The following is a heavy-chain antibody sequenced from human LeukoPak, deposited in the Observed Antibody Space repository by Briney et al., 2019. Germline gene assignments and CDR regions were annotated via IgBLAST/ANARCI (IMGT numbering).Heavy chain of an antibody. D-gene: IGHD3-10*01. Sequence: SQTLSLTCTVSGGSVNSGSYYWNWIRQSAGKGLEWIGHIYTSGSTNCNPSLKSRVTMSVDTSKNQFSLKLSSVTAADTAVYYCARGRRYYGSGSYQISPLRYWGQGTLVTVSS. J-gene: IGHJ4*02. CDR2: IYTSGST. V-gene: IGHV4-61*09. CDR1: GGSVNSGSYY. CDR3: ARGRRYYGSGSYQISPLRY.